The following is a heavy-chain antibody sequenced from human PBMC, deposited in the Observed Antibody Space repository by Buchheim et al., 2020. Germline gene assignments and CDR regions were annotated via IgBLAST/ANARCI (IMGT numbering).Heavy chain of an antibody. CDR1: GGSISSGGYW. D-gene: IGHD4-17*01. CDR2: IYYSGST. CDR3: ARTRYGDYQKIMWFDP. J-gene: IGHJ5*02. V-gene: IGHV4-31*03. Sequence: QVQLQESGPGLVKPSQTLSLTCTVSGGSISSGGYWWSWIRQHPGKGLEWIGYIYYSGSTYYNPSLKSRVTISVDTSKNQFSLKLSSVTAADTAVYYCARTRYGDYQKIMWFDPWGQGTL.